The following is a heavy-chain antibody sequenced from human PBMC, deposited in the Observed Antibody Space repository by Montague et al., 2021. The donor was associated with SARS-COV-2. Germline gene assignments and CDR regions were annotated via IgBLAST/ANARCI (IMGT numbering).Heavy chain of an antibody. D-gene: IGHD6-6*01. CDR3: ARGREYSSSAGFDY. CDR1: GCSISSYY. Sequence: SETLSLTCTVSGCSISSYYWSWIRQPPGKGLEWIGYIYYSGSTNYNPSLKSRVTISVYTSKNQFSLKLSSVTAADTAVYYCARGREYSSSAGFDYWGQGTLVTVSS. CDR2: IYYSGST. J-gene: IGHJ4*02. V-gene: IGHV4-59*01.